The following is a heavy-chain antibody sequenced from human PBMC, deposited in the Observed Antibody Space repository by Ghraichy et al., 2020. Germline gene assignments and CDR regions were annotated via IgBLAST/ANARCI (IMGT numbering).Heavy chain of an antibody. Sequence: GESLNISCEASGFTFSSYWMSWVRQAPGKGLEWVANIKQDGSEKYYVDSVKGRFTISRDNAKNSLYLQMNSLKAEDTAVYYCARVLFWGVIIEVRGFDYWGQGTLVTVSS. CDR1: GFTFSSYW. J-gene: IGHJ4*02. CDR3: ARVLFWGVIIEVRGFDY. CDR2: IKQDGSEK. V-gene: IGHV3-7*05. D-gene: IGHD3-10*01.